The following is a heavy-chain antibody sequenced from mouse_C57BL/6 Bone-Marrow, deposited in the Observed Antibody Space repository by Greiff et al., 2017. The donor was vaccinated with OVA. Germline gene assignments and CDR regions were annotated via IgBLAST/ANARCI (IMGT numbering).Heavy chain of an antibody. CDR1: GYSITSGYY. CDR2: ISYDGSN. V-gene: IGHV3-6*01. CDR3: ARGGDYYGSSYPLAMDY. Sequence: EVKLMESGPGLVKPSQSLSLTCSVTGYSITSGYYWNWIRQFPGNKLEWMGYISYDGSNNYNPSLKNRISITRDTSKNQFFLKLNSVTTEDTATYYCARGGDYYGSSYPLAMDYWGQGTSVTVSS. D-gene: IGHD1-1*01. J-gene: IGHJ4*01.